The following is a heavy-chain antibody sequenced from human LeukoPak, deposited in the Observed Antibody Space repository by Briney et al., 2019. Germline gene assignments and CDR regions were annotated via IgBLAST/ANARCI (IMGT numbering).Heavy chain of an antibody. CDR3: ARERYNWNDSGAFDI. D-gene: IGHD1-1*01. J-gene: IGHJ3*02. Sequence: PGGSLRLSCAASGFTFSSYSMNWVRQAPGQGLEWVSYISSSSSTIYYADSVKGRFTISRDNAKNSLYLQMNSLRAEDTAVYYCARERYNWNDSGAFDIWGQGTMVTVSS. V-gene: IGHV3-48*01. CDR2: ISSSSSTI. CDR1: GFTFSSYS.